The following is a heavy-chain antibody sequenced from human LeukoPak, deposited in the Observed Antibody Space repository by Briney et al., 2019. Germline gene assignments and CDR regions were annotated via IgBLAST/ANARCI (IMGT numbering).Heavy chain of an antibody. J-gene: IGHJ4*02. D-gene: IGHD1-26*01. Sequence: GGSLRLSCAASGFTFSDYYMSWIRQAPGKGLEWVSYISSSGTTIYYADSVKGRFTISRDNAKNSLYLQMNSLRAEDTAVHYCARDGSYWDFDYWGQGTLVTVSS. CDR2: ISSSGTTI. V-gene: IGHV3-11*01. CDR3: ARDGSYWDFDY. CDR1: GFTFSDYY.